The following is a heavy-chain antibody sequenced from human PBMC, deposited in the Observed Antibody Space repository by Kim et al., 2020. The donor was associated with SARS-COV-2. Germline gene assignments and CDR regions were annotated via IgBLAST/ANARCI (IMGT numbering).Heavy chain of an antibody. CDR3: ARDLTISEAWYFDL. D-gene: IGHD3-3*01. V-gene: IGHV1-3*01. CDR2: INAGNGNT. CDR1: GYTFTSYA. Sequence: ASVKVSCKASGYTFTSYAMHWVRQAPGQRLEWMGWINAGNGNTKYSQKFQGRVTITRDTSASTAYMELSSLRSEDTAVYYCARDLTISEAWYFDLWGRGTLVTVSS. J-gene: IGHJ2*01.